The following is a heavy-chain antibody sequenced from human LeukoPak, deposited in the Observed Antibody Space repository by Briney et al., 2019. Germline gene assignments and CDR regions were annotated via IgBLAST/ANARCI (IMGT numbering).Heavy chain of an antibody. Sequence: SQTLSLTCAVSGGSISSGGYSWRWIRQPPGKGLEWIVYIYHSGSTYYNPSLKSRVTISVDRSKNQFSLKLSSVTAADTAVYYCARANCSSTSCYPYYYYGMDVWGQGTTVTVSS. V-gene: IGHV4-30-2*01. CDR3: ARANCSSTSCYPYYYYGMDV. J-gene: IGHJ6*02. CDR2: IYHSGST. CDR1: GGSISSGGYS. D-gene: IGHD2-2*01.